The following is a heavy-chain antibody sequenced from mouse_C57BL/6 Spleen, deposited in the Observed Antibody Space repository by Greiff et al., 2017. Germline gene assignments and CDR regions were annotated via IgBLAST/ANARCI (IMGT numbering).Heavy chain of an antibody. D-gene: IGHD2-4*01. CDR2: IYPGSGST. Sequence: QVQLQQPGAELVKPGASVKMSCKASGYTFTSYWITWVKQRPGQGLEWIGDIYPGSGSTNYNQKFQSKATLTVDTSSSTAYMQLSSLTSEDSAVYYCARGGYDYEWFAYWGQGTMVTVSA. V-gene: IGHV1-55*01. CDR1: GYTFTSYW. J-gene: IGHJ3*01. CDR3: ARGGYDYEWFAY.